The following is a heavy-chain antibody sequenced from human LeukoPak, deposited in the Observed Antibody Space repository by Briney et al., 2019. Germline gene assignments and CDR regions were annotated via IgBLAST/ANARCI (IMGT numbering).Heavy chain of an antibody. Sequence: SETLSHTCTVSGGSISSYYWSWIRQPPGKGLEWIGYIYYSGSTNYNPSLKSRVTISVDTSKNQFSLKLSSVTAADTAVYYCARDRYSSGWYEGYFQHWGQGTLVTVSS. D-gene: IGHD6-19*01. CDR2: IYYSGST. J-gene: IGHJ1*01. CDR3: ARDRYSSGWYEGYFQH. CDR1: GGSISSYY. V-gene: IGHV4-59*01.